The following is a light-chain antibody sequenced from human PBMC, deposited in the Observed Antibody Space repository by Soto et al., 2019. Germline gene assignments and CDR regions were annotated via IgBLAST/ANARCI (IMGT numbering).Light chain of an antibody. V-gene: IGLV2-14*03. Sequence: QSVLTQPASVSGSPGQSITISCTGTSSDVGGYNFVSWYQQHPGKVPKLMIFDVNRRPSGVSDRFSGSKSGNTASLTISGLQXXDXGXYYCCSYTSSSTHVFGSGTKLTVL. CDR3: CSYTSSSTHV. CDR2: DVN. J-gene: IGLJ1*01. CDR1: SSDVGGYNF.